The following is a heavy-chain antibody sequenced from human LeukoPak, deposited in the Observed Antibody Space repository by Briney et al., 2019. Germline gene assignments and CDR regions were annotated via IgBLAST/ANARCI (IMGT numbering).Heavy chain of an antibody. J-gene: IGHJ3*02. CDR3: ARDQDRAFDI. CDR1: GFTFSTYG. Sequence: GGSLRLSCTTSGFTFSTYGMHWVRQAPGKGLEWVAVIWYDGTNRYYADSVKGRFTISRDNSKNTLYLQMNSMRAEGTAVYYCARDQDRAFDIWGQGTMVTVSS. CDR2: IWYDGTNR. V-gene: IGHV3-33*01.